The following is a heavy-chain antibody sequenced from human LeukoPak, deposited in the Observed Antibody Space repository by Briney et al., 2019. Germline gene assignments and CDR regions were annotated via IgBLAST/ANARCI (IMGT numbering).Heavy chain of an antibody. D-gene: IGHD3-3*01. J-gene: IGHJ4*02. CDR3: AKAADFWSGHHDY. V-gene: IGHV3-23*01. Sequence: GGSLRLSCAASGFTFSSYAMTWVRQAPGKGLEWVSTIGDNGSITLYADSVKGRFTISRDNSKNTLYLQMNSLRAEDTAVYYCAKAADFWSGHHDYWGQGTLVTVSS. CDR2: IGDNGSIT. CDR1: GFTFSSYA.